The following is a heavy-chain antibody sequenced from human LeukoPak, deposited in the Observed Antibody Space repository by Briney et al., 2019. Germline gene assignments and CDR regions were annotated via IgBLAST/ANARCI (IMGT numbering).Heavy chain of an antibody. D-gene: IGHD2-2*01. CDR3: ARSSRPCSSTSCRPFYFDY. CDR1: GGSISSGGYY. Sequence: SETLSLTCTVSGGSISSGGYYWSWIRQHPGKGLEWIGYIYCSGSTYYNPSLKSRVTISVDTSKNQFSLKLSSVTAADTAVYYCARSSRPCSSTSCRPFYFDYWGQGTLVTVSS. CDR2: IYCSGST. V-gene: IGHV4-31*03. J-gene: IGHJ4*02.